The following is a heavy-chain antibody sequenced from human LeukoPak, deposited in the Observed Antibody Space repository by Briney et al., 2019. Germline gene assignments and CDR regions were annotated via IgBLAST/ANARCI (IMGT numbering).Heavy chain of an antibody. CDR3: ATLRGGNSGLSHQHNTWYFDY. D-gene: IGHD4-23*01. V-gene: IGHV5-51*01. J-gene: IGHJ4*02. CDR1: GYSFNSYW. CDR2: IYPGDSDT. Sequence: GESLKISCKGSGYSFNSYWIGWVRQMPGKGLKWMGIIYPGDSDTRYSPSFQGQVTISADKSISTAYLQWSSLKASDTAMYYCATLRGGNSGLSHQHNTWYFDYWGQGTLVTVSS.